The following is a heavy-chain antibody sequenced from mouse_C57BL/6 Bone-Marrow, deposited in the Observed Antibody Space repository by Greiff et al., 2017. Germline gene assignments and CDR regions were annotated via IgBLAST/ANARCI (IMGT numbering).Heavy chain of an antibody. Sequence: EVHLVESGGGLVQPKGSLKLSCAASGFTFNTYAMHWVRQAPGKGLEWVARIRSKSSNYATYYADSVKDRFTISRDDSQSMLYLQMNNLKTEDTAMYYCVRERTAYYSKEGAMDYWGQGTSVTVSS. V-gene: IGHV10-3*01. CDR2: IRSKSSNYAT. CDR1: GFTFNTYA. J-gene: IGHJ4*01. CDR3: VRERTAYYSKEGAMDY. D-gene: IGHD2-5*01.